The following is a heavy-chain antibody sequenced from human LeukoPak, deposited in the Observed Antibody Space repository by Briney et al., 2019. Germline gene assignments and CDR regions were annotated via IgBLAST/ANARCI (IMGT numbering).Heavy chain of an antibody. CDR2: IYWNDDY. D-gene: IGHD3-10*01. Sequence: SGPTLVNPTQTLTLTCTFSGFSLRTSGVGVGWIRQPPSRALEWLALIYWNDDYRYSPSLKSRLTITKDTSKNQVVLTMTNMDPVDTATYYCARVLGPLRGDYWGQGTLVTVSS. J-gene: IGHJ4*02. V-gene: IGHV2-5*01. CDR1: GFSLRTSGVG. CDR3: ARVLGPLRGDY.